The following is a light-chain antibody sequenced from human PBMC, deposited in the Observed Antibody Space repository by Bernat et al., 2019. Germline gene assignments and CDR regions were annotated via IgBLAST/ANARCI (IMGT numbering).Light chain of an antibody. V-gene: IGLV3-21*01. Sequence: SYVLTQPPSVSVAPGKTARITCGGNNIGTKSVHWYQQKPGQAPVLVIYSDSGRPSGISERFSASRSGNTASLTITGLQPEDGADYYCSAWDSSLSGHVFGSGTKVTVL. CDR1: NIGTKS. CDR3: SAWDSSLSGHV. J-gene: IGLJ6*01. CDR2: SDS.